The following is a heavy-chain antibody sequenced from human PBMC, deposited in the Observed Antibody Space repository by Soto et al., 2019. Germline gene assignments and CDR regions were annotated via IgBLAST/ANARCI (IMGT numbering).Heavy chain of an antibody. V-gene: IGHV3-23*01. CDR3: AKNGIVVVPAAQITNGNYYYMDV. CDR2: ISGSGGST. D-gene: IGHD2-2*01. Sequence: GGSLRLSCAASGFTFSSYAMSWVRQAPGKGLEWVSAISGSGGSTYYADSVKGRFTISRDNSKNTLYLQMYSLRAEDTAVYYCAKNGIVVVPAAQITNGNYYYMDVWGKGTTVTVSS. J-gene: IGHJ6*03. CDR1: GFTFSSYA.